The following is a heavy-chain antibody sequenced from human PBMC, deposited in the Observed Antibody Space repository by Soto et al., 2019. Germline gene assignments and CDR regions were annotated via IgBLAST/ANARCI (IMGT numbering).Heavy chain of an antibody. V-gene: IGHV3-23*01. CDR1: GFSFGTYW. CDR3: AKDLTGTYDY. J-gene: IGHJ4*02. Sequence: GGSLRLSCAVSGFSFGTYWMSWVRQAPGKGMEWVSAISGSGGTTYNADSVKGRFTISRDNSKNTLYLQMNSLRAEDTAVYYCAKDLTGTYDYWGQGTLVTVSS. D-gene: IGHD1-20*01. CDR2: ISGSGGTT.